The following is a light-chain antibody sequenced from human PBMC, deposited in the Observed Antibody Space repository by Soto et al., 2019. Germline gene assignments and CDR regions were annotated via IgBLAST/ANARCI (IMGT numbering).Light chain of an antibody. CDR3: QSYDSSLSAVV. J-gene: IGLJ3*02. CDR1: SSNIGADYD. Sequence: QSVLTQPPSVSGAPGQRGTISCTGSSSNIGADYDVHWYQQLPGTAPKLLIYGNSNRPSGVPDRFSGSKSGTSASLAITGLQAEDEADYYCQSYDSSLSAVVFGGGTKLTVL. CDR2: GNS. V-gene: IGLV1-40*01.